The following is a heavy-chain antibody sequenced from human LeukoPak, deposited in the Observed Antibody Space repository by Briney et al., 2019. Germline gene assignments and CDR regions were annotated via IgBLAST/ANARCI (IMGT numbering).Heavy chain of an antibody. CDR3: AADRAVGEYYFDY. CDR1: GFTFTSSA. Sequence: ASVKVSCKASGFTFTSSAVQWVRQARGQRLEWIGWIVVGSGNTNYAQKFQERVTITRDMSTSTAYMELSSLRSEDTAVYYCAADRAVGEYYFDYWGQGTLVTASS. CDR2: IVVGSGNT. D-gene: IGHD1-26*01. J-gene: IGHJ4*02. V-gene: IGHV1-58*01.